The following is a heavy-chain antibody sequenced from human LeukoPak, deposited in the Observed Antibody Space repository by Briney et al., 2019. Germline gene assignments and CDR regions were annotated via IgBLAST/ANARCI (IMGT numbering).Heavy chain of an antibody. Sequence: PSETLSLTCTVSGYSISSGYYWGWIRQPPGKGLEWIGSIYHSGSTYYNPSLKSQVTISVDTSKNQFSLKLSSVTAADTAVYYCARVSAIQLWLHYSVYWGQGTLVTVSS. CDR1: GYSISSGYY. CDR2: IYHSGST. D-gene: IGHD5-18*01. CDR3: ARVSAIQLWLHYSVY. V-gene: IGHV4-38-2*02. J-gene: IGHJ4*02.